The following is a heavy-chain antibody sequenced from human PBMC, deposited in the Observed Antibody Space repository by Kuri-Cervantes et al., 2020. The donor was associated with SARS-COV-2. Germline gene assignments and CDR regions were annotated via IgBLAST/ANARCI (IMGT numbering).Heavy chain of an antibody. CDR1: GFTFSSFS. J-gene: IGHJ4*02. CDR2: ISSGSSYI. D-gene: IGHD6-13*01. CDR3: ARGGRISSSFDY. V-gene: IGHV3-21*01. Sequence: GESLKISCAASGFTFSSFSMNWVRQAPGKGLERVSSISSGSSYIYYADSVKGRFTISRDNAKNSLYLQMNSLRAEDTAVYYCARGGRISSSFDYWGQGTLVTVAS.